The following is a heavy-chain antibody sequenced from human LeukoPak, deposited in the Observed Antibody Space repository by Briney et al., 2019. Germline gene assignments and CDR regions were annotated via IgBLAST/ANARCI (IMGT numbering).Heavy chain of an antibody. CDR3: ARDSEGGSSHLDY. J-gene: IGHJ4*02. CDR2: LNPNSGNT. Sequence: ASVKVSCKASGYTFTSYDVHWVRQATGQGLEWMGWLNPNSGNTGYSQKFQGRVTMTRNTSITTAYMELSSLRSEDTAVYYCARDSEGGSSHLDYWGQGTLVTVSS. V-gene: IGHV1-8*01. D-gene: IGHD2-21*01. CDR1: GYTFTSYD.